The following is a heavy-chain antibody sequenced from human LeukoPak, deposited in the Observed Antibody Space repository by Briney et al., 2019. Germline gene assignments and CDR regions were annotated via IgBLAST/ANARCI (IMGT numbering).Heavy chain of an antibody. Sequence: GGSLRLSCAASGFTFSSHSMNWVRQAPGKGLEWVSHISSSSSTIYYADSVKGRFTISRDNAKNSLYLQMNSLRAEDTAVYYCARDSSYDSSGYLQPFDYWGQGTLVTVSS. CDR3: ARDSSYDSSGYLQPFDY. CDR2: ISSSSSTI. V-gene: IGHV3-48*04. D-gene: IGHD3-22*01. CDR1: GFTFSSHS. J-gene: IGHJ4*02.